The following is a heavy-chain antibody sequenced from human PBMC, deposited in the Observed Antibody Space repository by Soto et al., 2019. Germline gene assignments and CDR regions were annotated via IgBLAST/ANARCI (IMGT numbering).Heavy chain of an antibody. D-gene: IGHD2-8*01. CDR1: GFTFSSYG. J-gene: IGHJ4*02. V-gene: IGHV3-30*18. CDR3: AKELGYCTNGVCYTGFDY. CDR2: ISYDGSNK. Sequence: GGSLRLSCAASGFTFSSYGMHWVRQAPGKGLEWVAVISYDGSNKYYADSVKGRFTISRDNSKNTLYLQMNSLRAEDTAVYYCAKELGYCTNGVCYTGFDYWGQGTLVTVSS.